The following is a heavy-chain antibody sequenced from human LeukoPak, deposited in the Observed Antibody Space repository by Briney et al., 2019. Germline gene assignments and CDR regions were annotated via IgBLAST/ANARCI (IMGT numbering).Heavy chain of an antibody. CDR2: INPNSGGT. J-gene: IGHJ4*02. D-gene: IGHD3-22*01. CDR3: ARIMGVYDSSGYIGY. CDR1: GYTFTGYY. V-gene: IGHV1-2*02. Sequence: ASVKVSCKASGYTFTGYYMHWVRQAPGQGLEWMGWINPNSGGTNYAQKFQGRVTMTRDTSISTAYTELSRLRSDDTAVYYCARIMGVYDSSGYIGYWGQGTLVTVSS.